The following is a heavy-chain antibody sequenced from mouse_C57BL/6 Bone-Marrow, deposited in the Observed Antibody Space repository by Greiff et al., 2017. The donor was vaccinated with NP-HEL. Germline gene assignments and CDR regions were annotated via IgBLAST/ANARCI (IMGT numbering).Heavy chain of an antibody. CDR1: GFNIKDDY. Sequence: EVHLVESGAELVRPGASVKLSCTASGFNIKDDYMHWVKQRPEQGLEWIGWIDPENGDTEYASKFQGKATITADTSSNTAYLQLSSLTSEDTAVYYCTTLGDFDYWGQGTTLTVSS. D-gene: IGHD4-1*01. CDR2: IDPENGDT. CDR3: TTLGDFDY. V-gene: IGHV14-4*01. J-gene: IGHJ2*01.